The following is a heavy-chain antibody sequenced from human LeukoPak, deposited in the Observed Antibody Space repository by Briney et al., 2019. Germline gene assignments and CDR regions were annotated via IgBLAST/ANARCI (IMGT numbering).Heavy chain of an antibody. J-gene: IGHJ6*03. D-gene: IGHD6-13*01. CDR1: GGSISSGGYY. V-gene: IGHV4-31*03. CDR2: IYYSGST. CDR3: AYSMGAAARENYYYYYYIDV. Sequence: PSETLSLTCTVSGGSISSGGYYWSWIRQHPGKGLEWIGYIYYSGSTYYNPSLKSRVTISVDTSKNQFSLKLSSVTAADTAVYYCAYSMGAAARENYYYYYYIDVWGKGTTVTVSS.